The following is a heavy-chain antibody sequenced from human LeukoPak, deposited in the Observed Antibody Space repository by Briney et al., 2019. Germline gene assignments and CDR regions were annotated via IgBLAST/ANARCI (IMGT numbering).Heavy chain of an antibody. J-gene: IGHJ4*02. V-gene: IGHV7-4-1*02. CDR3: ARGYSSSWYPSLVDY. D-gene: IGHD6-13*01. CDR2: INTNTGNP. Sequence: ASVKVSCKASGYTFTIYAMNWVRQAPGQALEWMGWINTNTGNPTYAQGFTGRFVFSLDTSVSTAYLQISSLKAEDTAVYYCARGYSSSWYPSLVDYWGQGTLVTVSS. CDR1: GYTFTIYA.